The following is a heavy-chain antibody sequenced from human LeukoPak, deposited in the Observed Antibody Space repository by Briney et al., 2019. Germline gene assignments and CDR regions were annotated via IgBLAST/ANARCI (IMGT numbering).Heavy chain of an antibody. Sequence: VKVSCKASGGTFSSYAISWVRQAPGQGLEWMGGIIPIFGTANYAQKFQGRVTITTDESTSTAYMELSSLRSEDTAVYHCARVYYYGSGHNVFDYWGQGTLVTVSS. D-gene: IGHD3-10*01. J-gene: IGHJ4*02. CDR1: GGTFSSYA. CDR3: ARVYYYGSGHNVFDY. CDR2: IIPIFGTA. V-gene: IGHV1-69*05.